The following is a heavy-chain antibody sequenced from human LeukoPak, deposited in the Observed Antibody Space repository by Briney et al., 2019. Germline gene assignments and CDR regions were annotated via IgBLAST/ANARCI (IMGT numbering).Heavy chain of an antibody. CDR2: ISGSGGGT. D-gene: IGHD6-19*01. V-gene: IGHV3-23*01. CDR3: AKTTTGYSSGRYPGWPVDC. J-gene: IGHJ4*02. Sequence: GGSLRLSCAASGFTFSSSAMSWVRQAPGRGLEWVSTISGSGGGTYYADSVKGRFTISRDNSKNTVYLQMNSLSTEDTAVYYCAKTTTGYSSGRYPGWPVDCWGQGTLVTVSS. CDR1: GFTFSSSA.